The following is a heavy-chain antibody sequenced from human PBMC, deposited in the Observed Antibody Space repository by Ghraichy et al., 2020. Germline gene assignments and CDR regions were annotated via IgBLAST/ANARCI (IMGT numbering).Heavy chain of an antibody. Sequence: ASVKVSCKASGYTFTSYAMHWMRQAPGQRLEWMGWINAVNGNTKYSQKFQGRVTITMDTSASTAYMELSSLRSEDTAVYYCARGYDILTGSTPDAFDIWGQGIMVTVS. V-gene: IGHV1-3*01. CDR2: INAVNGNT. D-gene: IGHD3-9*01. CDR1: GYTFTSYA. CDR3: ARGYDILTGSTPDAFDI. J-gene: IGHJ3*02.